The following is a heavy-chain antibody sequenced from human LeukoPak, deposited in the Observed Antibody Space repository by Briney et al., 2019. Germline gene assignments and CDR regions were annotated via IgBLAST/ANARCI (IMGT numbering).Heavy chain of an antibody. J-gene: IGHJ4*02. CDR2: IDHSGST. D-gene: IGHD1-26*01. V-gene: IGHV4-38-2*02. CDR1: GYSISSGYY. CDR3: ARGIRALGYFDY. Sequence: PSETLPLTCTVSGYSISSGYYWGWIRQPPGKGLEWIGSIDHSGSTLYNPSLRSRVTISVDTTKNQFSLKLSSVTAADTAVYNCARGIRALGYFDYWGQGTLVTVSS.